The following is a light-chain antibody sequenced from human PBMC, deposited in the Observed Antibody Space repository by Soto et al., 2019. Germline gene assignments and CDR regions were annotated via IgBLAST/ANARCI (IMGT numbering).Light chain of an antibody. V-gene: IGLV1-47*01. CDR1: SSNIGSNY. CDR2: RNG. Sequence: QSVLTQPPSASGTPGQRVTISCSRSSSNIGSNYVYWYQQLPGSAPKLLIYRNGQRPSGVPDRFSGSKSGTSASLAISGLRSEDEADYYCAAWDDSLSGVIFGGGTKLTVL. J-gene: IGLJ2*01. CDR3: AAWDDSLSGVI.